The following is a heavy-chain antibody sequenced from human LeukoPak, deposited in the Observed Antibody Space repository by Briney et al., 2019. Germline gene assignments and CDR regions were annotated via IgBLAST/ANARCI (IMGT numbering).Heavy chain of an antibody. J-gene: IGHJ4*02. V-gene: IGHV3-64*01. D-gene: IGHD3-3*01. CDR1: GFTFSSYA. CDR2: ISSNGGST. CDR3: ARAASSHYDFWSGYYPPGPYYFDY. Sequence: GGSLRLSCAASGFTFSSYAMHWVRQAPGKGLEYVSAISSNGGSTYYANSVKGRFTISRDNSKNTLYLQMGSLRAEDMAVYYCARAASSHYDFWSGYYPPGPYYFDYWGQGTLVTVSS.